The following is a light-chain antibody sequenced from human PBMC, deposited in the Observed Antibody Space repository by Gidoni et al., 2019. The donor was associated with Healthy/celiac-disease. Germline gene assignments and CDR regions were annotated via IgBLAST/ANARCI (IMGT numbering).Light chain of an antibody. J-gene: IGLJ2*01. CDR2: QDS. V-gene: IGLV3-1*01. CDR1: KLGDKY. Sequence: SYELTQPSSVSVSPGQTASITCSGDKLGDKYACWYQQKPGQSPVLVIYQDSKRPSGIPERFSGSNSGNTATLTISGTQAMDEADYYCQAWDSSPVVFGGGTKLTVL. CDR3: QAWDSSPVV.